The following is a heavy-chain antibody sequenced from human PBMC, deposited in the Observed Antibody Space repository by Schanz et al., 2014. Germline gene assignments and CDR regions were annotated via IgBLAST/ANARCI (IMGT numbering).Heavy chain of an antibody. V-gene: IGHV3-7*03. CDR2: IRQDGSAK. Sequence: AQLVESGGGVVQPGGSLRLSCAASRFAFSNCGMHWVRQAPGKGLEWVANIRQDGSAKFYVDSVNSRFAISRDNAENSVYLQMNSLRAEDTAVYYCARDGFGGYLDSWGQGTLVTVSS. CDR1: RFAFSNCG. J-gene: IGHJ4*02. D-gene: IGHD3-10*01. CDR3: ARDGFGGYLDS.